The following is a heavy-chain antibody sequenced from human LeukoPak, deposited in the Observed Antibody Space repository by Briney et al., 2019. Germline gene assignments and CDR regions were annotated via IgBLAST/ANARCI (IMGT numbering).Heavy chain of an antibody. Sequence: SETLSLTCTVSGYSISSGYYWGWIRQPPGKGLEWIGSIYHSGSTYYNPSLKSRVTISVDTSKNQFSLKLSSVTAADTAVYCCARESDIAAAGYWGQGTLVTVSS. V-gene: IGHV4-38-2*02. CDR1: GYSISSGYY. CDR3: ARESDIAAAGY. J-gene: IGHJ4*02. D-gene: IGHD6-13*01. CDR2: IYHSGST.